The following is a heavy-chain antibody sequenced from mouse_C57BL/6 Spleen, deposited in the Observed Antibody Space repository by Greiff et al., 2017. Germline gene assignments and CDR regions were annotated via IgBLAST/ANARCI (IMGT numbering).Heavy chain of an antibody. Sequence: EVKVVESGGGLVKPGGSLKLSCAASGFTFSDYGMHWVRQAPEKGLEWVAYISSGSSTIYYAETVKGRFTISRDNAKNTLFLQMTSLRSEDTAMYYCARQDYSNYEDAMDYWGQGTSVTVSS. V-gene: IGHV5-17*01. J-gene: IGHJ4*01. CDR1: GFTFSDYG. D-gene: IGHD2-5*01. CDR3: ARQDYSNYEDAMDY. CDR2: ISSGSSTI.